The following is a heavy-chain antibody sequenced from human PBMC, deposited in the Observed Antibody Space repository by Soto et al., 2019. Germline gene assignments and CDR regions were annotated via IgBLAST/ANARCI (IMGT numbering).Heavy chain of an antibody. Sequence: GGSLRLSCVASGFTFSSYWMHWVRQAPGKGLEWVANIKQDGSEKYYVDSVKGRFTISRDNAKNSLYLQMDSLRDEDTAVYFWGKKMHVWGKGTTVTVSS. CDR1: GFTFSSYW. D-gene: IGHD6-13*01. V-gene: IGHV3-7*01. CDR3: GKKMHV. CDR2: IKQDGSEK. J-gene: IGHJ6*04.